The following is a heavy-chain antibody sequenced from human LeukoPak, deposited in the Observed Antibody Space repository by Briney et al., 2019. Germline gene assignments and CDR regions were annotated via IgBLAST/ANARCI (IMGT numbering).Heavy chain of an antibody. Sequence: GGSLRLSCAASGFTFSSYSMTWVRQAPGKGLEWVSSISSSSSYIYYADSVKGRFTISRDNAKNSLYLQMNSLRAEDTAVYYCAREVHTMIVVENNWFDPWGQGILVTVSS. CDR3: AREVHTMIVVENNWFDP. D-gene: IGHD3-22*01. J-gene: IGHJ5*02. V-gene: IGHV3-21*01. CDR1: GFTFSSYS. CDR2: ISSSSSYI.